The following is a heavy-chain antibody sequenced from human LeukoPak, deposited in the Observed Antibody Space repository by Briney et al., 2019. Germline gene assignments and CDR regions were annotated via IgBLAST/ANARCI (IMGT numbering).Heavy chain of an antibody. Sequence: PGGSLRLSCAASGFTFSSYSMNWVRQAPGKGLEWVSSISSSSSYIYYADSVKGRFTISRDNAKNSLYLQMNSLRAEDAAVYYCARVYYGDYEGDYWGPGTLVTVSS. CDR3: ARVYYGDYEGDY. V-gene: IGHV3-21*01. CDR2: ISSSSSYI. J-gene: IGHJ4*02. D-gene: IGHD4-17*01. CDR1: GFTFSSYS.